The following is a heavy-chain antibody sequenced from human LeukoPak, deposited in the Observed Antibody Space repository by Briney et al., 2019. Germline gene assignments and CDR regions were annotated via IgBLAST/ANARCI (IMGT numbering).Heavy chain of an antibody. J-gene: IGHJ4*02. Sequence: SETLSLTCTVSGGSISSGSYYWSWIRQPAGKGLEWIGRIYTSGSTNYNPSLKSRVTISVDTSKNQFSLKLSPVTAADTAVYYCARDGPLGYYDSSGSIDYWGQGTLVTVSS. D-gene: IGHD3-22*01. CDR1: GGSISSGSYY. CDR2: IYTSGST. CDR3: ARDGPLGYYDSSGSIDY. V-gene: IGHV4-61*02.